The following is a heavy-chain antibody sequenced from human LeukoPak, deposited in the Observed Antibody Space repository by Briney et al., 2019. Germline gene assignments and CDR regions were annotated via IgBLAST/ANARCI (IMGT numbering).Heavy chain of an antibody. J-gene: IGHJ4*02. Sequence: SETLSLTRTVSGGSISSYYWNWIRQPPGKGLEWIGYIYYSGSTNYNPSLKSRVTISVDTSKNQFSLELSSVTAADTAVYYCAGVGYNLDYWGQGTLVTVSS. CDR2: IYYSGST. D-gene: IGHD5-18*01. CDR1: GGSISSYY. CDR3: AGVGYNLDY. V-gene: IGHV4-59*01.